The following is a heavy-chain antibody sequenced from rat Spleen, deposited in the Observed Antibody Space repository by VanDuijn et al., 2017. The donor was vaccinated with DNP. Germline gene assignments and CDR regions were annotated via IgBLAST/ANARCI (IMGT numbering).Heavy chain of an antibody. V-gene: IGHV5-58*01. D-gene: IGHD1-12*03. J-gene: IGHJ4*01. CDR3: TKEGYYDGYYPNAMDA. CDR2: INSDGGST. CDR1: GFTFSSNW. Sequence: EVQLVETGGVLVQPGRSLKLSCVASGFTFSSNWMYWIRQAPGKGLEWVASINSDGGSTYYLDSVKGRFSISRDNAENTVYLQLTSLRSEDTATYFCTKEGYYDGYYPNAMDAWGQGTSVTVSS.